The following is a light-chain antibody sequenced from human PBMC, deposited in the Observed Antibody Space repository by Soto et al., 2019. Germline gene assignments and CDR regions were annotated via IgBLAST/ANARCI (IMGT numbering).Light chain of an antibody. Sequence: QPVLTQSPSASASLGASVKLTCTLSSGHSSYAIAWHQQQTEKGPRYLMNLNSDGSHSKGDGIPDRFSGSSSGAERYLTISSIQSEDEADYYCQTWGTGIQVFGGGTKLTVL. V-gene: IGLV4-69*01. CDR2: LNSDGSH. CDR1: SGHSSYA. CDR3: QTWGTGIQV. J-gene: IGLJ2*01.